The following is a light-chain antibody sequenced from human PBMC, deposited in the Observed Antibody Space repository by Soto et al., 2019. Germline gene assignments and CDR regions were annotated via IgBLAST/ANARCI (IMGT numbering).Light chain of an antibody. V-gene: IGLV1-51*01. Sequence: QSVLTQPPSVSAAPGQTVTISCSGTSSHIENNYVSWYQQLPGTAPKLLIYDKNKRPLGIPDRFSGSKSGTSATLDITGLQAGDEADYYCATWDSSLSAGVFGGGTKLTVL. J-gene: IGLJ2*01. CDR1: SSHIENNY. CDR3: ATWDSSLSAGV. CDR2: DKN.